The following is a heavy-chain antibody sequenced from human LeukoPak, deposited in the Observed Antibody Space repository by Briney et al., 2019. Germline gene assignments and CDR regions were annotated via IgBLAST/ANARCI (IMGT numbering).Heavy chain of an antibody. Sequence: SETLSLTCTVSGGSISNSYWSWIRQPPGKGLEWIGYISYSGSTNYSPSLKSRVTISVDTSKNQFSLKLSSVTAADTAVYYCARGPYSSGSNNWFDPWGQGTLVTVSS. CDR1: GGSISNSY. V-gene: IGHV4-59*01. J-gene: IGHJ5*02. CDR3: ARGPYSSGSNNWFDP. D-gene: IGHD6-19*01. CDR2: ISYSGST.